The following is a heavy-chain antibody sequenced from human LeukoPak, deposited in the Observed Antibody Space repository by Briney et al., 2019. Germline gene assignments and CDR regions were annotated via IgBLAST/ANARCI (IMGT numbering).Heavy chain of an antibody. CDR2: ISGDGTSS. CDR3: VSDTPH. D-gene: IGHD5-18*01. Sequence: GGSLRLSCAASGFRFDTYTLHWVRQPPGKGLEWLSLISGDGTSSYYADSVKGRFAISRDNSKNSLYLQMNSLTTEDTALYYCVSDTPHWGQGSPVTVSS. J-gene: IGHJ4*02. V-gene: IGHV3-43*01. CDR1: GFRFDTYT.